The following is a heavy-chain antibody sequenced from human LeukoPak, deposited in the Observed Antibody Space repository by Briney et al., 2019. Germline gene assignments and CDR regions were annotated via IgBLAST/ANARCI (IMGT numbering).Heavy chain of an antibody. D-gene: IGHD4-11*01. Sequence: PSETLSLTCTVSGGSISSSSYYWGWIRQPPGKGLEWIGSIYYRGSTYYNPSLKSRVTISVDTSKNQFSLKLSSVTAADTAVYYCARNAISYSNHYYYYMDVWGKGTTVAVSS. CDR1: GGSISSSSYY. CDR2: IYYRGST. CDR3: ARNAISYSNHYYYYMDV. V-gene: IGHV4-39*01. J-gene: IGHJ6*03.